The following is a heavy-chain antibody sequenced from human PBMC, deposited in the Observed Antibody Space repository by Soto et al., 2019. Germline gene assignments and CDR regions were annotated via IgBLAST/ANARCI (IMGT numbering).Heavy chain of an antibody. V-gene: IGHV3-21*01. Sequence: EVQLLESGGGLVKPGGSLRLSCAASGFTFSNYIMNWVRQPPGQGLEWVASISGSSTYVYCADSLKGRIAISRDNAKNSLSLELNTLRVEDTAVYYCSRGGGYYYGSGTDAFDVWGQGTLVTVSS. D-gene: IGHD3-10*01. CDR1: GFTFSNYI. CDR2: ISGSSTYV. J-gene: IGHJ3*01. CDR3: SRGGGYYYGSGTDAFDV.